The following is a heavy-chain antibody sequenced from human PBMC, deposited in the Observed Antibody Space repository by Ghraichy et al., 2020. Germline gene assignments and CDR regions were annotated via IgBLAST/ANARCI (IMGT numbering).Heavy chain of an antibody. CDR3: AKDGRVSARSFDC. CDR2: ISGSDGST. V-gene: IGHV3-23*01. D-gene: IGHD6-6*01. J-gene: IGHJ4*02. CDR1: GFTFGSYV. Sequence: GESLNISCAASGFTFGSYVLHWVRQAPGKGLEWVSCISGSDGSTYYADSVKGRFTISRDNVKNTLSLQMNSLRAEDTAVYYCAKDGRVSARSFDCWGQGALVTVSS.